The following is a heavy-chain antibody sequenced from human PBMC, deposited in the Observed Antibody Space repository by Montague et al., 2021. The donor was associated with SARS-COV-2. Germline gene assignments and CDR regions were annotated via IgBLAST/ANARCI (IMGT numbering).Heavy chain of an antibody. CDR3: ARDVVTHLGTFDY. J-gene: IGHJ4*02. Sequence: SETLSLTCTVSGDSITYFYWSWIRQPAGKGLEWIGRVPSSGSTNXXPSLRGRVSMSVDTSKSQFSLKLSSVTAADTAVYYCARDVVTHLGTFDYWGRGTLVTVSS. CDR2: VPSSGST. V-gene: IGHV4-4*07. CDR1: GDSITYFY. D-gene: IGHD4-23*01.